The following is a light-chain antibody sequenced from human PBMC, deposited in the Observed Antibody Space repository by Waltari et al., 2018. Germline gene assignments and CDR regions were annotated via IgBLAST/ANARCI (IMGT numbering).Light chain of an antibody. V-gene: IGLV2-23*01. Sequence: QSALTQPASVSGSPGQSITISCTGTSSDVGTYNLVSWYQQHPGKAPKLIIYEGSKRPSGVSHRFSGSKSGNTASLTISGLQAEDEADDYCCSYAGSSTYVFGTGTKVTVL. CDR3: CSYAGSSTYV. J-gene: IGLJ1*01. CDR1: SSDVGTYNL. CDR2: EGS.